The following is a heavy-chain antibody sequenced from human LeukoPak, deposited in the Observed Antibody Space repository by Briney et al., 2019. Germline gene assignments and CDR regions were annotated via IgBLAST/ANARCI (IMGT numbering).Heavy chain of an antibody. CDR1: GYIFTGYY. J-gene: IGHJ4*02. D-gene: IGHD1-26*01. Sequence: ASVKVSCKASGYIFTGYYLHWVRPAPGQGLEWMGWINPKSGGTKYAKKFQGRVTMTSDTSISTAYMEMSSLRSDDTAVYYCARERGGVLGATNYWGQGTLVTVSS. V-gene: IGHV1-2*02. CDR2: INPKSGGT. CDR3: ARERGGVLGATNY.